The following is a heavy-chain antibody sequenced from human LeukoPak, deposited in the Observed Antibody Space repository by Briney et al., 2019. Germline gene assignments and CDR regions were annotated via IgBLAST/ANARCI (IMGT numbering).Heavy chain of an antibody. D-gene: IGHD3-22*01. V-gene: IGHV3-23*01. CDR1: GLTFSSYA. CDR3: AKSDSSGYYWTYDAFDI. Sequence: GGSLRLSCAASGLTFSSYAMSWVRQAPGKGLEWVSAISGSGGSTYYADSVKGRFTISRDNSKNTLYLQMNSLRAEDTVVYYCAKSDSSGYYWTYDAFDIWGQGTMVTVSS. CDR2: ISGSGGST. J-gene: IGHJ3*02.